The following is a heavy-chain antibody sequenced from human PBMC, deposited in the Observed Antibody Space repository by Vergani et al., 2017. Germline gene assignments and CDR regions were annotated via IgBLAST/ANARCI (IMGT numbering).Heavy chain of an antibody. D-gene: IGHD6-19*01. V-gene: IGHV4-39*01. Sequence: QLQLQESGPGLVKPSETLSLTCTVSGGSISSSSYYWGWIRQPPGKGLEGIGSIYYSGSTYYNPSLKLRVTISVDTSKNQFSLKLSSVTAADTAVYYCARHTLRSSGWYDPFDYWGQGTLVTVSS. CDR2: IYYSGST. CDR1: GGSISSSSYY. J-gene: IGHJ4*02. CDR3: ARHTLRSSGWYDPFDY.